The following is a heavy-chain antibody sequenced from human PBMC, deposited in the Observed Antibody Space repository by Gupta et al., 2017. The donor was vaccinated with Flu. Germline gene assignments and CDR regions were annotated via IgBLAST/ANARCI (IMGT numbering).Heavy chain of an antibody. J-gene: IGHJ4*02. Sequence: FSIYARTCVRQATGGGMGWVSALTSGGNATYYGDYVKGRCTISRDNSKNTRFLQLSSLRVDDTAVYYCAGYDGRADPDYWGQGTRVTVSS. CDR2: LTSGGNAT. CDR3: AGYDGRADPDY. V-gene: IGHV3-23*01. D-gene: IGHD3-22*01. CDR1: FSIYA.